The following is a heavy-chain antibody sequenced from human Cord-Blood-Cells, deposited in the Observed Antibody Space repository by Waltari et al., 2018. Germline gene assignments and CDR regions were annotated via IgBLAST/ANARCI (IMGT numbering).Heavy chain of an antibody. CDR3: AADGGAYDSSGYDFDY. CDR2: IVVGSGNT. V-gene: IGHV1-58*01. J-gene: IGHJ4*02. Sequence: QMQLVPSAPEGKTPGTSETVSCKASGVTFSSSAVQWVRQVCGQRLEWIGWIVVGSGNTNYAQKFQERVTITRDMSTSTAYMELSSLRSEDTAVYYCAADGGAYDSSGYDFDYWGRGTLVTVSS. D-gene: IGHD3-22*01. CDR1: GVTFSSSA.